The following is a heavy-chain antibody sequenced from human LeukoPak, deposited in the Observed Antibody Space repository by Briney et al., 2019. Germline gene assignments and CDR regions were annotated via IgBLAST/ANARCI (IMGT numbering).Heavy chain of an antibody. D-gene: IGHD3-22*01. CDR2: ITGYDANT. CDR3: ARDDPAYDRRGYYYY. V-gene: IGHV1-18*01. CDR1: GYTLINYA. Sequence: ASVKVSCKTSGYTLINYAISWVRQAPGQGPEWLGWITGYDANTKYAQKIQGRVTMTIDMSTSTAYMELRSLRSDDTAVYYCARDDPAYDRRGYYYYWGQGSLVTVSS. J-gene: IGHJ4*02.